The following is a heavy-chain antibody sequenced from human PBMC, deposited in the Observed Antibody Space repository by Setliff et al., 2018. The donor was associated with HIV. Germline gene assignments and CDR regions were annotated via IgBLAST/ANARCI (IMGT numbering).Heavy chain of an antibody. CDR1: GFTFSSYW. Sequence: GGSLRLSCAASGFTFSSYWMHWVRQAPGKGLVWVSRLNTDGSSTKYADPVKGRFTISRDNAKNSLYLQMNSLRAEDTAVYYCAREFGYCSGGSCYSGFDYWGQGTLVTVSS. CDR3: AREFGYCSGGSCYSGFDY. D-gene: IGHD2-15*01. CDR2: LNTDGSST. J-gene: IGHJ4*02. V-gene: IGHV3-74*03.